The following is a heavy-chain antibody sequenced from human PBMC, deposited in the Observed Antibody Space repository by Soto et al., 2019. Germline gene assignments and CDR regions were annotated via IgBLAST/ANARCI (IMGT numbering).Heavy chain of an antibody. D-gene: IGHD3-3*01. Sequence: EVQLVESGGGLVQPGGSLRLSCAASGFTFSSYWMHWVRQAPGKGLVWVSRINSDGSSTSYADSVKGRFTISRDNAKNTLYLQMNSLRAEDKAVYYCARCRDDFWSANLAGYYGMDVWVQGTTVTVSS. CDR3: ARCRDDFWSANLAGYYGMDV. V-gene: IGHV3-74*01. J-gene: IGHJ6*02. CDR1: GFTFSSYW. CDR2: INSDGSST.